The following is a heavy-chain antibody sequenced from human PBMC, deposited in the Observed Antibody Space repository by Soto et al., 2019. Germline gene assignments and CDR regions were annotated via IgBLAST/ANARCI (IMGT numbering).Heavy chain of an antibody. CDR3: AREHYYYYGMDV. V-gene: IGHV3-30-3*01. Sequence: QVQLVESGGGVVQPGRSLRLSCAASGFTFSSYAMHWVRQAPGKGLEWVAVISYDGSNKYYADSVKGRFTISRDNSKNTLYLQMNSLRAEDTAVYYCAREHYYYYGMDVWGQGTTVTVSS. J-gene: IGHJ6*02. CDR2: ISYDGSNK. CDR1: GFTFSSYA.